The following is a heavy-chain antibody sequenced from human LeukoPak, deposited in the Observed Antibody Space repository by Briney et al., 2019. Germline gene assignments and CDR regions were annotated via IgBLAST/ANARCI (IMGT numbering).Heavy chain of an antibody. V-gene: IGHV4-61*01. CDR2: IYYSGST. CDR1: GHSITSGSYY. J-gene: IGHJ4*02. D-gene: IGHD3-22*01. Sequence: SETLSLTCTVSGHSITSGSYYWSWIWQPPGKGLEWIGYIYYSGSTNYNPSLKSRVTISVDTSKNQFSLKLSSVTAADTAVYYCARLRIDSSGYRFDYWGQGTLVTVSS. CDR3: ARLRIDSSGYRFDY.